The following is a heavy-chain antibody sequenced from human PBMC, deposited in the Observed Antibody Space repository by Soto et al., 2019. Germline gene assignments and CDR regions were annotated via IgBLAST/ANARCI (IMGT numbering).Heavy chain of an antibody. V-gene: IGHV4-39*01. J-gene: IGHJ5*02. Sequence: PSETLSLTCTVSGGSINTTSYYWGWIRQPPGKGLEWIGSIYYRGTTYYNPSVKSRANISVDTPKNQFSLTLRSVTAADTAVYYCARHIQQLEGDNWFDPWGQGTLVTVSS. CDR1: GGSINTTSYY. CDR3: ARHIQQLEGDNWFDP. D-gene: IGHD6-13*01. CDR2: IYYRGTT.